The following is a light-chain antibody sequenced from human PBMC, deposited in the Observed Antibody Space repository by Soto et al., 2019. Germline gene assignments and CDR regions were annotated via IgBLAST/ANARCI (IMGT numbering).Light chain of an antibody. J-gene: IGKJ2*01. Sequence: EVVLTQSPGTLSLSPGERATLSCRASQTVGNNYLAWYQQKPGQAPRLLIFGSSDRATGIPDRFSGSGSGTDFTLTITRLEPEDFAVYYCQHYGSSPPYTFGQGTKLEIK. CDR2: GSS. V-gene: IGKV3-20*01. CDR3: QHYGSSPPYT. CDR1: QTVGNNY.